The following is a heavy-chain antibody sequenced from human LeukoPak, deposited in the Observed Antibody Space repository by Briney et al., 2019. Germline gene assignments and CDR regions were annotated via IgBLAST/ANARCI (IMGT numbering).Heavy chain of an antibody. CDR2: IIPILGIA. D-gene: IGHD4-17*01. Sequence: SVKVSCKASGYTFTSYGISWVRQAPGQGLEWMGRIIPILGIANYAQKFQGRVTITADKSTSTAYMELSGLRSEDTAVYYCASSAGDYGDYKDGMDVWGQGTTVTVSS. J-gene: IGHJ6*02. CDR1: GYTFTSYG. CDR3: ASSAGDYGDYKDGMDV. V-gene: IGHV1-69*04.